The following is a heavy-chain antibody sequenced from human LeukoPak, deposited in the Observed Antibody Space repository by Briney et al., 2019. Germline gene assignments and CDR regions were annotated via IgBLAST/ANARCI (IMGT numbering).Heavy chain of an antibody. V-gene: IGHV3-23*01. D-gene: IGHD3-22*01. CDR3: ATNTGDSSGYYYVNFEY. Sequence: PGGSLRLSCAASGFTFNTYAMAWVRQAPGKGLEWVSAISGSGGSTYYADSVKGRFTISRDNSKNSLNLQMNSLRAEDTAVYYCATNTGDSSGYYYVNFEYWGQGTLVTVSS. CDR1: GFTFNTYA. J-gene: IGHJ4*02. CDR2: ISGSGGST.